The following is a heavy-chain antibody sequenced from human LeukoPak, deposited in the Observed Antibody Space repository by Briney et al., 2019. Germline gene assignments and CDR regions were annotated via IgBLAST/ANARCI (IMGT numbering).Heavy chain of an antibody. J-gene: IGHJ4*02. D-gene: IGHD5-18*01. CDR1: GFTFSSYE. V-gene: IGHV3-48*03. CDR3: ARESIRTDTAMVSLDY. Sequence: GGSLRLSCAASGFTFSSYEMNWVRQAPGKGLEWVSYISSSGSTIYYADSVKGRFTISRDNSKNTLYLQMNSLRAEDTAVYYCARESIRTDTAMVSLDYWGQGTLVTVSS. CDR2: ISSSGSTI.